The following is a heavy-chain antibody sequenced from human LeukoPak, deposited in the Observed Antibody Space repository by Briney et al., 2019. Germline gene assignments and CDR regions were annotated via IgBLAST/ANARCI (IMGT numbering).Heavy chain of an antibody. Sequence: GGSLRLPCAASGLTFSSYAMHWVRQAPGKGLEWVAYISDDGSNKFYADCVKGRFTISRDNAKNSLSLQMNSLRAGDTAVYYCARDSCTMVRGDGMDVWGQGTTVTVSS. CDR2: ISDDGSNK. CDR1: GLTFSSYA. J-gene: IGHJ6*02. D-gene: IGHD4/OR15-4a*01. V-gene: IGHV3-30*04. CDR3: ARDSCTMVRGDGMDV.